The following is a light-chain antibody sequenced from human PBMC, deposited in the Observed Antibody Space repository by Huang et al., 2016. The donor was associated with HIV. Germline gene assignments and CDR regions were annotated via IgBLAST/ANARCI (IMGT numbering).Light chain of an antibody. Sequence: ERVMTQSPVTLSVSPGERATFSCRASQSISSKLAWYQQKPGQAPRLRIDGASTRPTGIPARFSGSGSGTEFTLTISSLQSEDFAVYYCQQYNNWPFTFGPGTRVDIK. CDR3: QQYNNWPFT. CDR1: QSISSK. J-gene: IGKJ3*01. CDR2: GAS. V-gene: IGKV3-15*01.